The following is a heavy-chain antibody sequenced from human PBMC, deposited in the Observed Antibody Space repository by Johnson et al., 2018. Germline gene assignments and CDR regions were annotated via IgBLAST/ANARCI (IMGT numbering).Heavy chain of an antibody. V-gene: IGHV3-23*04. CDR1: GFTFRTYA. J-gene: IGHJ6*02. D-gene: IGHD5-24*01. CDR2: ISSSGRST. CDR3: AKTIRGVYYYGMDV. Sequence: VQLVQSGGGLVQPGGSLRLSCAASGFTFRTYAMNWVRQAPGKGLEWVSSISSSGRSTHYADFVKGRFPISRDNSKNTLYLQMNSLRAEDTAIDYCAKTIRGVYYYGMDVWGQGTTVTVAS.